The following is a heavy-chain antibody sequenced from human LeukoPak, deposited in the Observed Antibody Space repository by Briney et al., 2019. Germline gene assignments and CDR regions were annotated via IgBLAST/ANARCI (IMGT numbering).Heavy chain of an antibody. V-gene: IGHV1-2*02. J-gene: IGHJ4*02. Sequence: ASVKVSCKAFGYTFTGYYMHWVRQAPGQGLEWMGWINSNSGGTNYAQKFQGRVTMTRDTSINTAYMELSGLKSDDTAVYYCARHSPGLGPNSYNYVYWGQGTLVTVSS. CDR2: INSNSGGT. CDR3: ARHSPGLGPNSYNYVY. D-gene: IGHD5-24*01. CDR1: GYTFTGYY.